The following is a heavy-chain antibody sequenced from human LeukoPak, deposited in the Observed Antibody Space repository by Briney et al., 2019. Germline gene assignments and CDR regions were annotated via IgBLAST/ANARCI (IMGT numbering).Heavy chain of an antibody. CDR3: ARDRGTYYYGSGRGDV. Sequence: GGSLRLSCAASGFTFSDYYMSWIRQAPGKGLEWVSYISSSGSTIYYADSVKGRFTISRDNAKSSLYLQMNSLRAEDTAVYYCARDRGTYYYGSGRGDVWGQGTTVTVAS. CDR1: GFTFSDYY. CDR2: ISSSGSTI. J-gene: IGHJ6*02. D-gene: IGHD3-10*01. V-gene: IGHV3-11*01.